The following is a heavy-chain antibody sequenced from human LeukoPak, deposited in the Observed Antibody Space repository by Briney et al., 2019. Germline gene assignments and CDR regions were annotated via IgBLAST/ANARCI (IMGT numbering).Heavy chain of an antibody. CDR3: ARTQTGGWTQSWNFDF. J-gene: IGHJ4*02. CDR1: GFSLSTSGVG. D-gene: IGHD6-19*01. V-gene: IGHV2-5*02. CDR2: IYWDDDK. Sequence: SGPTLVKPTQTLTLTCTFSGFSLSTSGVGVGWIRQPPGKALEWLALIYWDDDKRYSPSLKSRLTITRDTSKNQVVLTMTNVDPVDTATYYCARTQTGGWTQSWNFDFWGQGTLVAVSS.